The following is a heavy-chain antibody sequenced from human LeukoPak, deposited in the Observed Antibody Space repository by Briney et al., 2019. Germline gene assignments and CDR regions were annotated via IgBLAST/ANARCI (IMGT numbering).Heavy chain of an antibody. CDR2: ISTTGTTI. D-gene: IGHD2-21*01. CDR3: ARVWQDYSGVDY. Sequence: GGSLRLSCAASGFTSSAYHINWVRQAPGKGLEWISYISTTGTTIHYAGSVKGRFAISRDNAKSSLYLQMNSLRDEDTAVYYCARVWQDYSGVDYWGQGTLVTVSS. J-gene: IGHJ4*02. CDR1: GFTSSAYH. V-gene: IGHV3-48*02.